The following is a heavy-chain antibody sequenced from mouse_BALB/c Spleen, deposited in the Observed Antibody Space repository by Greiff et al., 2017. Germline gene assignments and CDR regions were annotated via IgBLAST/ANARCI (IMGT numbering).Heavy chain of an antibody. CDR1: GFTFSDYG. CDR2: ISNLAYSI. CDR3: AREGYWSFDV. V-gene: IGHV5-15*02. Sequence: EVKLVESGGGLVQPGGSRKLSCAASGFTFSDYGMAWVRQAPGKGPEWVAFISNLAYSIYYADTVTGRFTISRENAKNTLYLEMSSLRSEDTAMYYCAREGYWSFDVWGAGTTVTVSS. J-gene: IGHJ1*01.